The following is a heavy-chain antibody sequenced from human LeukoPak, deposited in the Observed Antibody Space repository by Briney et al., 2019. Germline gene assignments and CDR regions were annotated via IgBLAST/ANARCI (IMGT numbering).Heavy chain of an antibody. CDR3: ARDRDDSSGYSFIFDY. J-gene: IGHJ4*02. D-gene: IGHD3-22*01. CDR1: GYTFTSYA. CDR2: INAGNGNT. V-gene: IGHV1-3*01. Sequence: GASVKVSCKASGYTFTSYAMHWVRQAPGQRLEWMGWINAGNGNTKYSQKFQGRVTITRDTSASTAYMELSSLRSEDTAVYYCARDRDDSSGYSFIFDYWGQGTLVTVSS.